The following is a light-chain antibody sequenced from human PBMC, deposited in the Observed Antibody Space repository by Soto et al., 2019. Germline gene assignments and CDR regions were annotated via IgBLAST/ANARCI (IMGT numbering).Light chain of an antibody. Sequence: DIQLTQSPSFLSASVGDRVTITCRASQGISSYLAWYQQKPGKAPKLPIYAASTLQSGVPSRFSGSGSGTEFTLTMSNLQPEDFATYYCQQLNSYPNTFGQGTKLEIK. CDR1: QGISSY. J-gene: IGKJ2*01. CDR3: QQLNSYPNT. CDR2: AAS. V-gene: IGKV1-9*01.